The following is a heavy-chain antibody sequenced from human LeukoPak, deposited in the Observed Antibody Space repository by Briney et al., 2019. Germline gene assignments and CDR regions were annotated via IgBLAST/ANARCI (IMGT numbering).Heavy chain of an antibody. CDR2: ISGSGGST. Sequence: SGGSLRLSCAASGFTFSSYAVSWVRQAPGKGLEWVSAISGSGGSTYYADSVKGRFTISRDNSKNTLYLQMNSLRAEDTAVYYCATRYCSSTSCYTQADYWGQGTLVTVSS. D-gene: IGHD2-2*02. CDR1: GFTFSSYA. V-gene: IGHV3-23*01. J-gene: IGHJ4*02. CDR3: ATRYCSSTSCYTQADY.